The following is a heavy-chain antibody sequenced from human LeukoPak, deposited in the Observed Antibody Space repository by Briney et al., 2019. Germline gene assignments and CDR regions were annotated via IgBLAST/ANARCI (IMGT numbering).Heavy chain of an antibody. CDR2: IIPIFGAP. J-gene: IGHJ4*02. V-gene: IGHV1-69*13. Sequence: SVKVSCKASGGTFNSYVFTWVRQAPGHGLEFMGGIIPIFGAPSYAQKFQGRLSITADESTRTAYMELGSLTSEDTAVYYCARSNEILTGYYGRHWGQGTLVTVSS. CDR1: GGTFNSYV. CDR3: ARSNEILTGYYGRH. D-gene: IGHD3-9*01.